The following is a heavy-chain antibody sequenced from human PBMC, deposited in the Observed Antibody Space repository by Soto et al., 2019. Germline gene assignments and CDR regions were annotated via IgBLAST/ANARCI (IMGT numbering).Heavy chain of an antibody. CDR3: EASVAATGYYFDY. J-gene: IGHJ4*02. CDR2: IIPIFGTA. D-gene: IGHD6-19*01. Sequence: GASVKVSCKASGGTFSSYAISWVRQAPGQGLEWMGGIIPIFGTANYAQKFQGRVTITADESTSTAYMELSSLRSEDTAVYYCEASVAATGYYFDYWGQGTLVTSPQ. CDR1: GGTFSSYA. V-gene: IGHV1-69*13.